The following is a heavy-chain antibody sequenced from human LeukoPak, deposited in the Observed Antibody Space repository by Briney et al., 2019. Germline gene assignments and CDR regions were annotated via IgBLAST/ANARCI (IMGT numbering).Heavy chain of an antibody. CDR1: GGSISSSSYY. Sequence: SETLSLTCTDSGGSISSSSYYWGWIRQPPGKGLEWIGSIYYSGSTYYNSSLKSRVTISVDTSKNQFSLKLSSVTAADTAVYYCARRVALLWFGELYFDYWGQGTLVTVSS. J-gene: IGHJ4*02. CDR3: ARRVALLWFGELYFDY. D-gene: IGHD3-10*01. CDR2: IYYSGST. V-gene: IGHV4-39*01.